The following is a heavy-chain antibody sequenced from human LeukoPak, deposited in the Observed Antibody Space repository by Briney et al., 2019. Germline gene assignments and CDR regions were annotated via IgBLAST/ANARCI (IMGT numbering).Heavy chain of an antibody. Sequence: ASVKVSCKASGYTFTSYAMNWVRQAPGQGLEWMGWINTNTGNPTYAQGFTGRFVFSLDTSVSTAYLQISSLKAEDTAVYYCARDKDRAVAGSYYYYYMDVWGKGTTVTVSS. CDR2: INTNTGNP. CDR3: ARDKDRAVAGSYYYYYMDV. D-gene: IGHD6-19*01. J-gene: IGHJ6*03. V-gene: IGHV7-4-1*02. CDR1: GYTFTSYA.